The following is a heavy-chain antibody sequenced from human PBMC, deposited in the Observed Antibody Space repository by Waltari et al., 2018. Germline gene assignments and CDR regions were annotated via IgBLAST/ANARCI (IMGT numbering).Heavy chain of an antibody. CDR1: GGSISSHY. J-gene: IGHJ3*02. Sequence: QVQLQESGPGLVKPSETLSLTCTVSGGSISSHYWSWIRQPPGKGLEWIGYIYYSGSTNYNPSLKSRVTISVDTSKNQFSLKLSSVTAADTAVYYCARAYSGYDRAFDIWGQGTMVTVSS. D-gene: IGHD5-12*01. CDR2: IYYSGST. V-gene: IGHV4-59*11. CDR3: ARAYSGYDRAFDI.